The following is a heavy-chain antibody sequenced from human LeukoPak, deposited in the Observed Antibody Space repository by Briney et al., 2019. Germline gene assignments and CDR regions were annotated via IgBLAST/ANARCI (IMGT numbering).Heavy chain of an antibody. V-gene: IGHV4-38-2*02. CDR3: ARDPVKQLGLDY. CDR1: AYSISSGYY. D-gene: IGHD6-6*01. Sequence: SETLSLTCTVSAYSISSGYYWGWIRQPPGKGLEWIGSIYHSGTTYYNPSLKSRVTISVDTSKNQFSLKVSSVTAADTAVYYCARDPVKQLGLDYWGQGTLVTVSS. J-gene: IGHJ4*02. CDR2: IYHSGTT.